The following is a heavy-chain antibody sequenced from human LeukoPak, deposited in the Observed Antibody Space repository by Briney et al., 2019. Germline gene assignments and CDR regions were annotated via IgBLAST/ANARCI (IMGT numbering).Heavy chain of an antibody. CDR1: GFTFSSYG. Sequence: GSLRLSCAASGFTFSSYGMHWVRQAPGKGLEWVSAISGSGGSTYYADSVKGRFTISRDNSKNTLYLQMNSLRAEDTAVYYCAKEGYYYDSSGYSGYFDYWGQGTLVTVSS. V-gene: IGHV3-23*01. CDR3: AKEGYYYDSSGYSGYFDY. CDR2: ISGSGGST. J-gene: IGHJ4*02. D-gene: IGHD3-22*01.